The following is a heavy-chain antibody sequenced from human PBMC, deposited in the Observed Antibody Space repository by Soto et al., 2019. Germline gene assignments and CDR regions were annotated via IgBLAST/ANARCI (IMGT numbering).Heavy chain of an antibody. CDR2: ISYDGSNK. J-gene: IGHJ6*02. D-gene: IGHD3-3*01. V-gene: IGHV3-30-3*01. Sequence: PGWSLRLACASSGFTFSSYAMHWVRQAPGKGLEWVAVISYDGSNKYYADSVKGRFTISRDNSKNTLYLQMNSLRAEDTAVYYCARVTYYDFWSGVSNYYYYGMDGGGQGTTVTGS. CDR1: GFTFSSYA. CDR3: ARVTYYDFWSGVSNYYYYGMDG.